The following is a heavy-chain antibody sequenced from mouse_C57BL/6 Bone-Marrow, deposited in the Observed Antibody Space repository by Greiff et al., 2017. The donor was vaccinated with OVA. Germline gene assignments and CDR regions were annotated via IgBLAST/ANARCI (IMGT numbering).Heavy chain of an antibody. V-gene: IGHV1-59*01. CDR1: GYTFTSYW. J-gene: IGHJ4*01. Sequence: QVHVKQSGAELVRPGTSVKLSCKASGYTFTSYWMHWVKQRPGQGLEWIGVIDPSDSYTNYNQKFKGKATLTVDTSSSTAYMQLSSLTSEDSAVYYCARSDYDWAMDYWGQGTSVTVSS. CDR2: IDPSDSYT. CDR3: ARSDYDWAMDY. D-gene: IGHD2-4*01.